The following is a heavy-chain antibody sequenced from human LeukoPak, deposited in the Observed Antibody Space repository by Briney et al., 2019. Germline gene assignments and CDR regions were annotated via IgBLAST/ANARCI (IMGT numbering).Heavy chain of an antibody. D-gene: IGHD5-12*01. CDR1: GFTFSSYG. CDR3: AKRAGYGYVRYFDY. J-gene: IGHJ4*02. CDR2: ISYDGSNK. V-gene: IGHV3-30*18. Sequence: GSLRLSCAASGFTFSSYGMHWVRQAPGKGLEWVAVISYDGSNKYYADSVKGRFTISRDNSKNTLYLQMNSLRAEDTAVYYCAKRAGYGYVRYFDYWGQGTLVTVSS.